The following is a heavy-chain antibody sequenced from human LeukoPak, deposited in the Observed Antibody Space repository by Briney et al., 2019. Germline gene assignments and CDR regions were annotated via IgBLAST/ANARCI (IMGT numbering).Heavy chain of an antibody. D-gene: IGHD1-26*01. CDR1: GFTFSSYS. CDR3: AKGGSHFQD. V-gene: IGHV3-21*06. J-gene: IGHJ1*01. Sequence: GGSLRLSCAASGFTFSSYSMNWVRQAPGKGLEWVSSISSSRSYIYYADSVKGRFTISRDYAKSSLYLQMTSLRAEDTAVYYCAKGGSHFQDWGQGTLVTVSS. CDR2: ISSSRSYI.